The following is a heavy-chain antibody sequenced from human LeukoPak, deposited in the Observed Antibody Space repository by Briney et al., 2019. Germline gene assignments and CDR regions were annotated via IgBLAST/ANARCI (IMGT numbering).Heavy chain of an antibody. CDR1: GGSFSGYY. D-gene: IGHD2-15*01. CDR2: INHSGST. J-gene: IGHJ3*02. Sequence: SETLSLTCAVYGGSFSGYYWSWIRQPPGKGLEWIGEINHSGSTNYNPSLKSRVTISVDTSKNQFSLKLSSVTAADTAVYYCARAVCPGGSCYSNRGAFDIWGQGTMVTVSS. CDR3: ARAVCPGGSCYSNRGAFDI. V-gene: IGHV4-34*01.